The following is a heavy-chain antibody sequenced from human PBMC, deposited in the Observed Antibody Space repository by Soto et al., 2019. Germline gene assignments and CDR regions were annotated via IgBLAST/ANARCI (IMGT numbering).Heavy chain of an antibody. V-gene: IGHV3-30*18. CDR1: GFTFSSYG. CDR2: ISYDGSNK. J-gene: IGHJ6*02. CDR3: AKGDYYYGMDV. Sequence: GGSLRLSCAASGFTFSSYGMHWVRQAPGKGLEWVAVISYDGSNKYYADSVKGRFTISRDNSKNTLYLQMNSLRAEDTAVYYCAKGDYYYGMDVWGQGTTVTVSS.